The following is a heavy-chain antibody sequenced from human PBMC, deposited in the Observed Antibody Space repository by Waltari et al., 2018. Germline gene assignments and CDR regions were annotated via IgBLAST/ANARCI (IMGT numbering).Heavy chain of an antibody. J-gene: IGHJ4*02. Sequence: QLQLQESGPGLVKPSETLSLTCPVSGGSLSSSSYYWGWVRQPHGKGLEWIGSIYYSGSTYYNPSLKSRVTISVDTSKNQFSLRVSSVTAADTAVFYCARMVRGYCSSTSCHTDHWGQGTLVTVSS. CDR2: IYYSGST. CDR1: GGSLSSSSYY. CDR3: ARMVRGYCSSTSCHTDH. D-gene: IGHD2-2*01. V-gene: IGHV4-39*07.